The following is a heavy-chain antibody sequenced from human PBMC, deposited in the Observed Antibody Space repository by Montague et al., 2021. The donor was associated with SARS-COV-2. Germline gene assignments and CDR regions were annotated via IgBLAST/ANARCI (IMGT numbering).Heavy chain of an antibody. J-gene: IGHJ3*01. CDR3: VRASRSYSAFDL. V-gene: IGHV3-74*01. CDR2: INSDGSSI. CDR1: GFTFSTYW. Sequence: SLRLSCAASGFTFSTYWMFWVRQAPGKGLEWSSYINSDGSSICYADSVEGRFTISRDNAKNSLYLQMNSLRVEDTAVYYCVRASRSYSAFDLWGQGTMVTVSS. D-gene: IGHD1-26*01.